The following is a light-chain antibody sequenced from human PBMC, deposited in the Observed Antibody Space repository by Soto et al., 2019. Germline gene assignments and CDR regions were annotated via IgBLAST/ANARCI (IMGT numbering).Light chain of an antibody. V-gene: IGLV2-8*01. Sequence: QSALTQPPSASGSPGQSVTISCIGTSSDVGAYNYVSWYQQYPGKAPKLMIYEVSKRPSGVPDRFSGSKSGKTASLTVSGLQPEDEADYYCTSYAGSNIWVFGGGTK. CDR3: TSYAGSNIWV. CDR1: SSDVGAYNY. J-gene: IGLJ3*02. CDR2: EVS.